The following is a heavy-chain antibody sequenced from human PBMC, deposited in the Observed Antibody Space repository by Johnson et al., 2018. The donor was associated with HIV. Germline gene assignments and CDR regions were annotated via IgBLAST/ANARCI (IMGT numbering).Heavy chain of an antibody. CDR3: ARRIIRSDGFGI. CDR2: ISYDGSNK. Sequence: QVQLVESGGGVVQPGRSLRLSCAASGFTFSSYAMHWVRQAPGKGLEWVAVISYDGSNKYYADSVKGRFTISRDNSKNSLYLQMNSLRAGDTAVYYCARRIIRSDGFGIWGQGTMVTVSS. V-gene: IGHV3-30*04. CDR1: GFTFSSYA. J-gene: IGHJ3*02. D-gene: IGHD3-10*01.